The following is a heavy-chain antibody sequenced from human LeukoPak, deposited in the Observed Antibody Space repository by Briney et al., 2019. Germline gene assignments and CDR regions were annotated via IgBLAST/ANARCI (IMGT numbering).Heavy chain of an antibody. Sequence: PGGSLRLSCAASGFTFSSYAMSWVRQAPGKGLEWVSAISGSGGSTYYADSVKGRFTISRDNSKNTLYLQMNSLRAEDTAVYYCAKGGSSSWYEDWFDPWGQGTLVTVSS. CDR2: ISGSGGST. D-gene: IGHD6-13*01. J-gene: IGHJ5*02. CDR1: GFTFSSYA. V-gene: IGHV3-23*01. CDR3: AKGGSSSWYEDWFDP.